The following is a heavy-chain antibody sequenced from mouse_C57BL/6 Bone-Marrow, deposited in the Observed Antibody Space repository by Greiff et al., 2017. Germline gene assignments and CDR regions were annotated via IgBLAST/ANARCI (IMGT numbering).Heavy chain of an antibody. CDR2: IFPGSGST. D-gene: IGHD2-4*01. V-gene: IGHV1-9*01. CDR3: ARFDYDYDSYAMDY. Sequence: VQLQQSGAELMKPGASVKLSCKASGYTFTGYWMEWVKQRPGHGLEWIGEIFPGSGSTNYNEKFKGKATFTVDTSSSTAYMQLSSLTAEDSAIYYCARFDYDYDSYAMDYWGQGTSVTVSS. CDR1: GYTFTGYW. J-gene: IGHJ4*01.